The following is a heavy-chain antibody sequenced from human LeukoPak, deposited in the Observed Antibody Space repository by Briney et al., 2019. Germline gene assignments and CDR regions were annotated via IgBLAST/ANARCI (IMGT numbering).Heavy chain of an antibody. CDR3: ARSPTGGQQVVKVLFDY. V-gene: IGHV4-39*01. J-gene: IGHJ4*02. CDR1: GGSISSSSYY. Sequence: SETLSLTCTVSGGSISSSSYYWGWIRQPPGKGLEWIGSIYYSGSTYYNPSLKSRVTISVDTSKNQFSLKLSSVTAADTAVYYCARSPTGGQQVVKVLFDYWGQGTLVTVSS. CDR2: IYYSGST. D-gene: IGHD6-13*01.